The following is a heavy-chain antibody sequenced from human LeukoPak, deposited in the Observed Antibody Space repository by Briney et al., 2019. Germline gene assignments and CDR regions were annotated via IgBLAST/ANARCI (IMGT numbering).Heavy chain of an antibody. CDR2: ISSSSTYI. Sequence: GGSLRLSCAASGFSFSNCSMNWVRQAPGKGLEWVSSISSSSTYIYYADSLEGRFTISRDNVRNSLYLQMNSLRAEDTAVYYCARDTPYGGYYDSSGYYQYYFDYWGQGTLVTVSS. CDR3: ARDTPYGGYYDSSGYYQYYFDY. V-gene: IGHV3-21*01. D-gene: IGHD3-22*01. CDR1: GFSFSNCS. J-gene: IGHJ4*02.